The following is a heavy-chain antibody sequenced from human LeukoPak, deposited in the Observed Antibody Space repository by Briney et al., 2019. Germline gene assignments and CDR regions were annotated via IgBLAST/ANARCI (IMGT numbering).Heavy chain of an antibody. D-gene: IGHD3-10*01. J-gene: IGHJ4*02. Sequence: SVKVSCKASGGTLSSYAISWVRQAPGQGLEWMGGIILIFGTANYAQKFQGRVTITADESTSTAYMELSSLRSEDTAVYYCASIGNMVRGVRMDYWGQGTLVTVSS. V-gene: IGHV1-69*13. CDR1: GGTLSSYA. CDR2: IILIFGTA. CDR3: ASIGNMVRGVRMDY.